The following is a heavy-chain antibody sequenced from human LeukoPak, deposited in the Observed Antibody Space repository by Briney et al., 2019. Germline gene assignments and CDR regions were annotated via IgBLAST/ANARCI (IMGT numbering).Heavy chain of an antibody. Sequence: ASVEVSCKAAGYTFTSYAMHWVRQAPGQRLEWMGWINAGNGNTKYSQKFQGRVTITRDTSASTAYTKLSSLRSEDTAVYYCARAFPVYSGYDLIGLKYGMDVWGQGTTVTVSS. V-gene: IGHV1-3*01. D-gene: IGHD5-12*01. CDR1: GYTFTSYA. CDR3: ARAFPVYSGYDLIGLKYGMDV. J-gene: IGHJ6*02. CDR2: INAGNGNT.